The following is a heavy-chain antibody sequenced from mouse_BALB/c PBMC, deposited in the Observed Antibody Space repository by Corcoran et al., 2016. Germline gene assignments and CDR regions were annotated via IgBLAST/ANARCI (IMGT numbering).Heavy chain of an antibody. D-gene: IGHD2-2*01. J-gene: IGHJ2*01. V-gene: IGHV9-3-1*01. CDR1: GYTFTNYG. Sequence: QIQLVQSGPELKKPGETVKISCKASGYTFTNYGMNWVKQAPGKGLKWMGWINTYTGEPTYADDFKGRFAFSLETSASTAYLQINNLKNEDTATYFCARIPSTMFTDYWGQGTTLTVSS. CDR3: ARIPSTMFTDY. CDR2: INTYTGEP.